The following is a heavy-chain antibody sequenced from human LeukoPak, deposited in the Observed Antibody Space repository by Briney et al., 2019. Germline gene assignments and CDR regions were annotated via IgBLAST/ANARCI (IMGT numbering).Heavy chain of an antibody. CDR1: GYTFTSYG. V-gene: IGHV1-18*01. Sequence: GASVKVSCKASGYTFTSYGISWVRQAPGQGLEWMGWISAYNGNTNYAQKLQGRVTMTTDTSTSTAYMELRSLRSDDTAVYYCARDRENLIVRRGGFDPWGQGTLVTVSS. CDR2: ISAYNGNT. D-gene: IGHD2/OR15-2a*01. CDR3: ARDRENLIVRRGGFDP. J-gene: IGHJ5*02.